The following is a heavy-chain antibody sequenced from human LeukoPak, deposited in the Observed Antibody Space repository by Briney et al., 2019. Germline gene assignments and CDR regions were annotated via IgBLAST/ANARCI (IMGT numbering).Heavy chain of an antibody. Sequence: ASVKVSCKASGYTFTSYYMHWVRQAPGQGLEWMGIINPSGGSTSYAQKFQGRVTMTRDMSTSTVYMELSRLRSDDTAVYYCARAHYSGSYYHYWGQGTLVTVSS. J-gene: IGHJ4*02. CDR1: GYTFTSYY. CDR3: ARAHYSGSYYHY. CDR2: INPSGGST. V-gene: IGHV1-46*01. D-gene: IGHD1-26*01.